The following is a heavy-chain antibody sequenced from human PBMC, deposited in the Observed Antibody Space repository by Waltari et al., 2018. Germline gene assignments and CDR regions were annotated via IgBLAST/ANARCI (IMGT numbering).Heavy chain of an antibody. CDR2: MNPNTGNT. CDR1: GYSFTSYD. V-gene: IGHV1-8*01. CDR3: ARGFQYYGSWSLDY. Sequence: QVQLVQPGAEVKKPGASVKVSCKASGYSFTSYDINWVRQATGQGLEWMGWMNPNTGNTGYAQKFQGRVTMTRNTSISTAYMELSSLTSEDTAVYYCARGFQYYGSWSLDYWGQGTLVTVSS. J-gene: IGHJ4*02. D-gene: IGHD3-10*01.